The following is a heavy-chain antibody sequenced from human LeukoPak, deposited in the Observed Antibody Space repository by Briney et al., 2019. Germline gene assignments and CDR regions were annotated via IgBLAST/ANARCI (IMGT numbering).Heavy chain of an antibody. CDR3: ARHGGNDYYYSGLDV. D-gene: IGHD4-23*01. J-gene: IGHJ6*02. CDR2: IIPILGIA. V-gene: IGHV1-69*04. CDR1: GGTFSSYA. Sequence: SVKVSCKASGGTFSSYAISWVRQAPGQGLEWMGRIIPILGIANYAQKFQGRVTMTRDTSTSTVYMELNSLRSEDTAVYYCARHGGNDYYYSGLDVWGQGSTVIVS.